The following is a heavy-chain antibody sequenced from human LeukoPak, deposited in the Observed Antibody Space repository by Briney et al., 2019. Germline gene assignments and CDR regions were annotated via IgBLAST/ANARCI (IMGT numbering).Heavy chain of an antibody. CDR1: GVSISSGHYF. Sequence: SETLSLTCTVSGVSISSGHYFWAWIRQPPGRRLECIASVPLSGSTYYDLSFTGRVTLSVDTSKNQFSLRLNSVTAADTAVYYCARQTIQTSLGGVPDYFDSWGQGTPVTVSS. J-gene: IGHJ4*02. D-gene: IGHD3-16*01. V-gene: IGHV4-39*07. CDR3: ARQTIQTSLGGVPDYFDS. CDR2: VPLSGST.